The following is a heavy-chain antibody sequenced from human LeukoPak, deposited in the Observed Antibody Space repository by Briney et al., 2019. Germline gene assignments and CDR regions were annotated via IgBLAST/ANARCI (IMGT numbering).Heavy chain of an antibody. Sequence: GGSLRLSCAASGFTFSSYSMNWVRKAPGKGLEWVSSISSSSSYIYYADSVKGRFTISRDNAKNSLYLQMNSLRAEDTAVYYCARDSYGSGSYSWFRYWGQGTLVTVSS. V-gene: IGHV3-21*01. CDR3: ARDSYGSGSYSWFRY. CDR2: ISSSSSYI. CDR1: GFTFSSYS. J-gene: IGHJ4*02. D-gene: IGHD3-10*01.